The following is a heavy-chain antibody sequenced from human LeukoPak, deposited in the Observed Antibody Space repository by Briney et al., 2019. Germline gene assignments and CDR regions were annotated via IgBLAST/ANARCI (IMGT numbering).Heavy chain of an antibody. D-gene: IGHD3-10*01. CDR2: IIPIFGTA. V-gene: IGHV1-69*01. J-gene: IGHJ4*02. Sequence: ASVKVSCKASGGTFSSDAISWVRQAPGQGLGWRGGIIPIFGTANYAQKFQGRVTITADESTSTAYMELSSLRSEDTAVYYCARAPYYYGSGSPPDYWGQGTLVTVSS. CDR1: GGTFSSDA. CDR3: ARAPYYYGSGSPPDY.